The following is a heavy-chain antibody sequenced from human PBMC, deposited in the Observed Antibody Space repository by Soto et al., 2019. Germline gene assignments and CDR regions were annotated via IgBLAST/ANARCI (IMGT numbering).Heavy chain of an antibody. D-gene: IGHD3-22*01. CDR1: GITISNYP. Sequence: EVQLLESGGGLVQPGGSLRLSCAASGITISNYPMSWVRQAPGKGLDWVSGISGSGDRTYYADSAKGRFTISKDISKNSLSLQLDNLGVEDTSVYCCVKDDGGYTSTAPHWGQGTLGTVSS. CDR2: ISGSGDRT. V-gene: IGHV3-23*01. CDR3: VKDDGGYTSTAPH. J-gene: IGHJ1*01.